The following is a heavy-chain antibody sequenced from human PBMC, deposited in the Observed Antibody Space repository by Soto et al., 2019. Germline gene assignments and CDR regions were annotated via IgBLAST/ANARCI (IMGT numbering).Heavy chain of an antibody. D-gene: IGHD1-1*01. V-gene: IGHV3-53*01. CDR2: FYNSGSS. J-gene: IGHJ6*02. Sequence: RLSCAASGFTVSDNQMNWVRQATGKGLEWVSSFYNSGSSSHADSVKGRFTISRDNSKNTLDLQMHSLRAGDTAVYYCEGWVESRALDVWGQGTTLTVSS. CDR3: EGWVESRALDV. CDR1: GFTVSDNQ.